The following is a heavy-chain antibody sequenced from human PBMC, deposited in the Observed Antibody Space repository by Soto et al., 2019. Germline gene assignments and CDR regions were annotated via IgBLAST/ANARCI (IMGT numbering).Heavy chain of an antibody. CDR2: VYYSGST. J-gene: IGHJ4*01. Sequence: SETLSLTCSVSGGSISGYYWTWIRQTPVKGLEWIGYVYYSGSTNYNPSLKSRVTMSVDTSRNQFSLRLRSVTAADTAVYYCARASDHKSSTFDYWGHGTLVT. V-gene: IGHV4-59*01. CDR1: GGSISGYY. D-gene: IGHD2-21*02. CDR3: ARASDHKSSTFDY.